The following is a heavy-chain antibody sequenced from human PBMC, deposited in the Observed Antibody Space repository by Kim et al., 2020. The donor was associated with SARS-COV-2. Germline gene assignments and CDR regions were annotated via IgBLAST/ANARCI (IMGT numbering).Heavy chain of an antibody. Sequence: SETLSLTCTVSSGSISSGNYYWNWIRQPAGKGLEWIGRSYINGNTNYNPSLQGRVTMSLDTSKNHFSLRLTSVTAADTAVYYCARGRYSSTWDAYFYYGLDVGGQGTTVTVSS. V-gene: IGHV4-61*02. J-gene: IGHJ6*02. CDR2: SYINGNT. CDR1: SGSISSGNYY. D-gene: IGHD6-13*01. CDR3: ARGRYSSTWDAYFYYGLDV.